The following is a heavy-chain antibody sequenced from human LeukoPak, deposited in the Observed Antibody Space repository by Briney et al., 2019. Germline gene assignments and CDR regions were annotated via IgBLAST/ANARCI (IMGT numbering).Heavy chain of an antibody. CDR3: AKGGKWDVTPFDY. V-gene: IGHV3-23*01. CDR2: ISGGGGST. J-gene: IGHJ4*02. D-gene: IGHD1-26*01. Sequence: GGSLRLSCAASGFTFTSYSMNWVRQAPGKGLEWVSTISGGGGSTYYADSVKGRFTISRDNSKNTLYLQVNSLRAEDAAVYYCAKGGKWDVTPFDYWGQGTLVTVSS. CDR1: GFTFTSYS.